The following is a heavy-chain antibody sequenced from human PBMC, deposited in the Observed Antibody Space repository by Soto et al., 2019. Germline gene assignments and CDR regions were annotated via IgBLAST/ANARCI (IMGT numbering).Heavy chain of an antibody. CDR1: GGTFSSYA. CDR3: ARRGDCHPPHYYYYGMDV. CDR2: IIPIFGTA. Sequence: QVQLVQSGAEVKKPGSSVKVSCKASGGTFSSYAISWVRQAPGQGLEWMGGIIPIFGTANYAQKFQGRVTITADESTSTAYMELSSLRSEDTAVYYCARRGDCHPPHYYYYGMDVWGQGTTVTVSS. D-gene: IGHD2-21*02. J-gene: IGHJ6*02. V-gene: IGHV1-69*01.